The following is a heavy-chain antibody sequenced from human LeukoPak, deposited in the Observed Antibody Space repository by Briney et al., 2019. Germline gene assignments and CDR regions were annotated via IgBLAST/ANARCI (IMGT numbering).Heavy chain of an antibody. CDR3: ARDSDRSGGTYYFDY. V-gene: IGHV1-46*01. Sequence: ASVKVSCKASGYTFTSYYMHWVRQAPGQGLEWMGIINPSGGSTSYAQKFQGRVTMTRDMSTSTVYMELSSLRSEDTAVYYCARDSDRSGGTYYFDYWGQGTLVTVSS. J-gene: IGHJ4*02. D-gene: IGHD2-15*01. CDR1: GYTFTSYY. CDR2: INPSGGST.